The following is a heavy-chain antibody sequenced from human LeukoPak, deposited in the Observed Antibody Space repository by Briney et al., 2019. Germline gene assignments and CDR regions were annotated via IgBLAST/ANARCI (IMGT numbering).Heavy chain of an antibody. CDR1: GFTFSSYW. CDR3: ARVYRVLRFLEWLSRSRGTFDP. D-gene: IGHD3-3*01. Sequence: PGGSLRLSCAASGFTFSSYWMSWVRQAPGKGLEWVANIKQDGSEKYYVDSVKGRFTISRDNAKNSLYLQMNSLRAEDTAVYYCARVYRVLRFLEWLSRSRGTFDPWGQGTLVTVSS. CDR2: IKQDGSEK. V-gene: IGHV3-7*01. J-gene: IGHJ5*02.